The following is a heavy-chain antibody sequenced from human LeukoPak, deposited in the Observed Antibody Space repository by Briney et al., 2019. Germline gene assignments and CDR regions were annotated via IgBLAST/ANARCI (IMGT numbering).Heavy chain of an antibody. Sequence: SETLSLTCTVSGGSISTSNYYWGWIRQPPGKGLEWIGNIFYSGSTYYSPSLKSRVTISLDTSRSQFSLKLTSVTAADTAVYYCAREGTGTTAAFDYWGQGTLVTVSS. CDR1: GGSISTSNYY. CDR3: AREGTGTTAAFDY. J-gene: IGHJ4*02. V-gene: IGHV4-39*07. D-gene: IGHD1-1*01. CDR2: IFYSGST.